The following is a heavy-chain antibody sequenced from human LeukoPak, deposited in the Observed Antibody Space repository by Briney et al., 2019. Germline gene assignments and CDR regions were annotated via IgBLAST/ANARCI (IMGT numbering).Heavy chain of an antibody. D-gene: IGHD3-3*01. V-gene: IGHV4-30-2*01. CDR1: GGSISSGGYS. J-gene: IGHJ4*02. CDR2: IYHSGST. CDR3: AGRHGGCGYYGY. Sequence: SETLSLTCAVSGGSISSGGYSWSWIRQPPGKGLEWIGYIYHSGSTYYNPSLKSRVTISVDRSKNQFSLKLSSVTAADTAVYYCAGRHGGCGYYGYWGQGTLVTVSS.